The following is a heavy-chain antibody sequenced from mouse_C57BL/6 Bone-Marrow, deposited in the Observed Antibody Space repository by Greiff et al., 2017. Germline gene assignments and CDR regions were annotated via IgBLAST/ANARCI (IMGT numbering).Heavy chain of an antibody. Sequence: VQLRPSGPVLVKPGASVKMSCKASGYTFTDYYMNWVKQSHGKSLEWIGVINPYNGGTSYNQKFKGKVTLNVDKSSSTAYMELNSLTSEDSAVYYCARNRFDGSSHGGYFDVWGTGTTVTVSS. CDR3: ARNRFDGSSHGGYFDV. CDR2: INPYNGGT. D-gene: IGHD1-1*01. J-gene: IGHJ1*03. CDR1: GYTFTDYY. V-gene: IGHV1-19*01.